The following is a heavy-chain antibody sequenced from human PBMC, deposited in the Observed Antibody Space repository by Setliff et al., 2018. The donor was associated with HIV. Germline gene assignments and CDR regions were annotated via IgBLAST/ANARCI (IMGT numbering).Heavy chain of an antibody. CDR1: GFTFSSYG. D-gene: IGHD6-19*01. CDR3: AKNFYSSPWSPLDY. Sequence: GGSLRLSCAASGFTFSSYGMHWVRQAPGKGLEWVAFIRYDGTYKYYADSLKGRFTISRDNSRNTLFLQMNSLRTEDTAVYYCAKNFYSSPWSPLDYWGQGTLVTVSS. V-gene: IGHV3-30*02. CDR2: IRYDGTYK. J-gene: IGHJ4*02.